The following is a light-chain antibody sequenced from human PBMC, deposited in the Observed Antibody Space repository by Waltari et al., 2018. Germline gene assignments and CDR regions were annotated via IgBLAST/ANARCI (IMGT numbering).Light chain of an antibody. CDR2: EDD. J-gene: IGLJ2*01. Sequence: SYVLTQLSSMSVTPGQTARIVCGGRHIGTKAVHWYQRKAGQAPLLVLHEDDTRPSGIPDRFSGTNSGDTATLTISGVEAEDEADYFFQVWDSHTVVFGGGTNLTVL. CDR3: QVWDSHTVV. CDR1: HIGTKA. V-gene: IGLV3-21*02.